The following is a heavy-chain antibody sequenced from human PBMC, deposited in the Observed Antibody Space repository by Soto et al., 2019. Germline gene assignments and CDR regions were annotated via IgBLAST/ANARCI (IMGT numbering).Heavy chain of an antibody. D-gene: IGHD1-1*01. CDR1: GFTFSSYW. Sequence: EVQLVESGGGLVQPGGSLRLSCAASGFTFSSYWMSWVRQAPGKGLEWVANIKQDGSEKYYVDSVKGRFTISSDNAKNSLYLQMNSLRAEDTAVYYCASGSGTGRDAFDIWGQGTMVTVSS. V-gene: IGHV3-7*01. CDR3: ASGSGTGRDAFDI. CDR2: IKQDGSEK. J-gene: IGHJ3*02.